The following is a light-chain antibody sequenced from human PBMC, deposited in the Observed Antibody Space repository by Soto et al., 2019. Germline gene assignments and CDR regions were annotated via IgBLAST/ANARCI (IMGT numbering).Light chain of an antibody. CDR2: DAS. Sequence: EIVLTQSPATLSLSPGERDTLSCRASQSVSNYLAWYQQKAGQAPRLLIYDASNRATGIPARFSGSGSGTDFTLTISSLEPEDFAVYYCQQRSNWPPLTFGGGTKVEIK. CDR3: QQRSNWPPLT. CDR1: QSVSNY. J-gene: IGKJ4*01. V-gene: IGKV3-11*01.